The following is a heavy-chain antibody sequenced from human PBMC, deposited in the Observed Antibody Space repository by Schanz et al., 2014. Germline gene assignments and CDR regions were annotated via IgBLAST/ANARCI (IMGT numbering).Heavy chain of an antibody. CDR1: GGSFIGYD. V-gene: IGHV4-34*01. CDR3: AIPRGSYAPNWSEARYFQH. Sequence: QVRLQQWGAGLLKPSGTLSLTCAVYGGSFIGYDWSWIRQFPGQDLEWIGDINHYGRTNYNPSLMGRASISIDASQNQFSLKMPSVPAADTAIYYCAIPRGSYAPNWSEARYFQHWGQGSLVTVSS. D-gene: IGHD1-1*01. CDR2: INHYGRT. J-gene: IGHJ1*01.